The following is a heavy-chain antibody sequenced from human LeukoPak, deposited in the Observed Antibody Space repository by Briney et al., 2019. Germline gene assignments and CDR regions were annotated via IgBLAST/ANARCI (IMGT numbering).Heavy chain of an antibody. CDR2: IYPGDSDT. CDR3: ARHSGAYYYRSGSYGYGYYYGMDV. V-gene: IGHV5-51*01. J-gene: IGHJ6*02. D-gene: IGHD3-10*01. Sequence: GESLKISCKGSGYSFTSYCIGWVRQMPGKGLEWMGIIYPGDSDTRYSPSFQGQVTISADKSISTAYLQWSSLKASDTAMYYCARHSGAYYYRSGSYGYGYYYGMDVWGQGTTVTVSS. CDR1: GYSFTSYC.